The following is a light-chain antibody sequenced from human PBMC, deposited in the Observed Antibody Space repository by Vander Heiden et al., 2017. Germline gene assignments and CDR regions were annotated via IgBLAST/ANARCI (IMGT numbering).Light chain of an antibody. Sequence: EIVLTPSPATLSLSPGDTATLSCRASQSVRTYLAWYQQKPGQAPRLLIYDASNRATGIPARFSGSGSGTDFTLTISSLEPEDFAIYYCQQRTNWPPITFGQGTRLEI. J-gene: IGKJ5*01. CDR3: QQRTNWPPIT. CDR1: QSVRTY. V-gene: IGKV3-11*01. CDR2: DAS.